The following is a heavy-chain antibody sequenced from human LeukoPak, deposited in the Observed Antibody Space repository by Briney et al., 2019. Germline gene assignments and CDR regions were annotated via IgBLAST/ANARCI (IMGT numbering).Heavy chain of an antibody. J-gene: IGHJ4*02. CDR2: IYHSGST. V-gene: IGHV4-39*07. CDR1: GGSISTSNYY. CDR3: ARAGNDFWSGYSRYFDY. Sequence: SETLSLTCTVSGGSISTSNYYWGWIRQPPGKGLEWIGEIYHSGSTNYNPSLKSRVTISVDKSKNQFSLKLSSVTAADTAVYYCARAGNDFWSGYSRYFDYWGQGTLVTVSS. D-gene: IGHD3-3*01.